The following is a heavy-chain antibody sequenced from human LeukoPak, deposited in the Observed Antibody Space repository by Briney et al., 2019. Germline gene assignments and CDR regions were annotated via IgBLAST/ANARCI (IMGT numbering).Heavy chain of an antibody. D-gene: IGHD3-10*01. Sequence: ASVKVSCKASGYTFTGYYMHWVRQAPGQGLEWMGWINPNSGGTNYAQKFQGWVTMTRDTSISTAYMELSRLRSDDTAVYYCARGSYGSGSYAGMDVWGQGTTVTVSS. J-gene: IGHJ6*02. CDR2: INPNSGGT. CDR3: ARGSYGSGSYAGMDV. CDR1: GYTFTGYY. V-gene: IGHV1-2*04.